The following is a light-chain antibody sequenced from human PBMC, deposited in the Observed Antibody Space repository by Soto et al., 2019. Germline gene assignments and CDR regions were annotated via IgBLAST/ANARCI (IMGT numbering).Light chain of an antibody. CDR1: QSVSSSY. Sequence: IVLTQSPATLSLSPGERATLYCGASQSVSSSYLAWYQQKPGLAPRLLIYGASTRATGIPARFTGSGSGTEFTLTISSLEPEDFAVYYCQQYGNSPLTFGGGTKVDIK. CDR2: GAS. CDR3: QQYGNSPLT. V-gene: IGKV3D-20*01. J-gene: IGKJ4*01.